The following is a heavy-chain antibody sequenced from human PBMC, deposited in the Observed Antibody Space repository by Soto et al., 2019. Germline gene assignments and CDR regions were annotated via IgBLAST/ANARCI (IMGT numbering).Heavy chain of an antibody. J-gene: IGHJ3*02. D-gene: IGHD2-15*01. CDR1: GGSTSSYS. Sequence: QVQLQESGPGLVKPSETLSVTCTVSGGSTSSYSWSWIRQPPGKGLEWIGYMFYSGSAEYNPSLKSRVTISVDTSRDQFSLNLSSGTAADTAVYYCAVTPRYCSGGTCYPAHALDIWGQGRMVTVSS. CDR2: MFYSGSA. V-gene: IGHV4-59*01. CDR3: AVTPRYCSGGTCYPAHALDI.